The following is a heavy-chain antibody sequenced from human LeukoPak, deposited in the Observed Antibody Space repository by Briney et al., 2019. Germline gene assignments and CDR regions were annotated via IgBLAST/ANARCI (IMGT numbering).Heavy chain of an antibody. Sequence: ASVKVCCKASGYTFTRYGMSWVRQAPGQGLEWMGWISAYNGNTNYAQKRQGRVTMTTDTSTSTVYMELRSLRSDDTAVYYCARDLIVGATYYYYYMDVWGKGTTVTIS. CDR1: GYTFTRYG. CDR2: ISAYNGNT. D-gene: IGHD1-26*01. V-gene: IGHV1-18*01. J-gene: IGHJ6*03. CDR3: ARDLIVGATYYYYYMDV.